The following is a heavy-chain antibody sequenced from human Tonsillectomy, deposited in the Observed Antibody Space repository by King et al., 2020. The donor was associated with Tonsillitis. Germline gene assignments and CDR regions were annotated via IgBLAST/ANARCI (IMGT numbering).Heavy chain of an antibody. J-gene: IGHJ3*02. CDR3: ARHGYDSSGHDGFDI. CDR2: IYPLDSDT. V-gene: IGHV5-51*01. D-gene: IGHD3-22*01. Sequence: VQLVESGAEVKKPGESLKISCKGSGYRFTSYWIAWVRKMPGKGLEWMGIIYPLDSDTTSSPSFQGQVTISADKSISTAYLQWSSLKASDTAMYYCARHGYDSSGHDGFDIWGQGTMVTVSS. CDR1: GYRFTSYW.